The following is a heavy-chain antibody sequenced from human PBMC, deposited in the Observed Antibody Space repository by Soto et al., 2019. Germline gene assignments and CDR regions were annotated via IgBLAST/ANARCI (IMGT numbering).Heavy chain of an antibody. CDR3: AKDMAVAPASMGRYDYYGMDV. J-gene: IGHJ6*02. CDR2: ISYDGSNK. D-gene: IGHD2-2*01. CDR1: GFTCSSYG. Sequence: GGSLRLSCAASGFTCSSYGMHCVRQGPGKGLECVAVISYDGSNKYYADSVKGRFTISRDNSKNTLYLQMNSLRAEDTAVYYCAKDMAVAPASMGRYDYYGMDVWGQGTTVGVSS. V-gene: IGHV3-30*18.